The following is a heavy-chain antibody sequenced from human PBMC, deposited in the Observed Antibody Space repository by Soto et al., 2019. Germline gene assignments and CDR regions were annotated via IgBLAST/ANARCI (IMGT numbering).Heavy chain of an antibody. V-gene: IGHV1-69*12. CDR1: GGTFSSYA. CDR3: ARGIVVVVAATLDYYYYYGMDV. J-gene: IGHJ6*02. Sequence: QVQLVQSGAEVKKPGSSVKVSCKASGGTFSSYAISWVRQAPGQGLEWMGGIIPIFGTANYARKFQGRVTITADESTSTAYMELSSLRSEDTAVYYCARGIVVVVAATLDYYYYYGMDVWCQGTTVTVSS. CDR2: IIPIFGTA. D-gene: IGHD2-15*01.